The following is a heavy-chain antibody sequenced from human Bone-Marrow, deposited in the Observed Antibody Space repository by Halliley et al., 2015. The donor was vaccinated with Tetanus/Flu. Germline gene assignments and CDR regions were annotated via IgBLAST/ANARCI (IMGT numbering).Heavy chain of an antibody. Sequence: SLRLSCAASGFSLRSYGMNWARQAPGKGLEWVSYISSSGNTKYYVNSVEGRFTISRDNANNSLFLELNSLRPEDTAVYYCARIPSDFWGDVTGSYSFAMDVWGQGTTVAVSS. CDR1: GFSLRSYG. V-gene: IGHV3-48*03. J-gene: IGHJ6*02. CDR2: ISSSGNTK. D-gene: IGHD3-3*01. CDR3: ARIPSDFWGDVTGSYSFAMDV.